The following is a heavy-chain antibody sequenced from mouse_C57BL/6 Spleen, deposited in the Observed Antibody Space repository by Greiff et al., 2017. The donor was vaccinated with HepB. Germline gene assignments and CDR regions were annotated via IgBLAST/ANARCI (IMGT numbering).Heavy chain of an antibody. CDR1: GYTFTDYY. CDR3: ARGTGRRYFDV. D-gene: IGHD4-1*01. CDR2: INPNNGGT. J-gene: IGHJ1*03. Sequence: EVQLQQSGPELVKPGASVKISCKASGYTFTDYYMNWVKQSHGKSLEWIGDINPNNGGTSYNQKFKGKATLTVDKSSSTAYMELRSLTSEDSAVYYCARGTGRRYFDVWGTGTTVTVSS. V-gene: IGHV1-26*01.